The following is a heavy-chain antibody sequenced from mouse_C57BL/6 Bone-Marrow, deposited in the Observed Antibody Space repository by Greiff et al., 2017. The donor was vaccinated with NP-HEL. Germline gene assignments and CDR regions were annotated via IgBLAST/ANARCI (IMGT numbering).Heavy chain of an antibody. V-gene: IGHV1-39*01. Sequence: VQLQQSGPELVKPGASVKISCKASGYSFTDYYMNWVKQSPGQSLEWIGVINPNYGTTSYNQKFKGKATLTVDQSSSTAYMQLNSLTSEDSAVYYCSIVTTSCYFDYWGQGTTLTVSS. CDR2: INPNYGTT. CDR1: GYSFTDYY. J-gene: IGHJ2*01. CDR3: SIVTTSCYFDY. D-gene: IGHD2-5*01.